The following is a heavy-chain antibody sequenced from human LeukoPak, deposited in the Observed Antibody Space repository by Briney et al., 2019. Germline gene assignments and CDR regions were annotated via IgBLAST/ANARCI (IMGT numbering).Heavy chain of an antibody. CDR3: ARAGRGGGRPYYYYGMDV. V-gene: IGHV1-2*02. J-gene: IGHJ6*02. CDR2: INPNSGGT. D-gene: IGHD2-15*01. CDR1: GYTFTGYY. Sequence: ASVKVSCKASGYTFTGYYMHWVRQAPGQGLEWMGWINPNSGGTNYAQKFQGRVTMTRDTSISTAYMELSRLRSDDTAVYYCARAGRGGGRPYYYYGMDVWGQGTTVTVSS.